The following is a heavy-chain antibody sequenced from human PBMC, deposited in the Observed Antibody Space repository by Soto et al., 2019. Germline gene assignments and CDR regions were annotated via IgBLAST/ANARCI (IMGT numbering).Heavy chain of an antibody. V-gene: IGHV1-46*01. D-gene: IGHD3-10*01. J-gene: IGHJ3*02. CDR3: ALGHGSGNADAFDI. Sequence: QVQLVQSGAEVKKPGASVKVSCKASGYTFTSYYMHWVRQAPGQGLEWMGIINPSGGSTSYAQKFQSRDNMTRDTSTSTVYMELSSLRSEDTAVYYCALGHGSGNADAFDIWGQGTMVTVSS. CDR1: GYTFTSYY. CDR2: INPSGGST.